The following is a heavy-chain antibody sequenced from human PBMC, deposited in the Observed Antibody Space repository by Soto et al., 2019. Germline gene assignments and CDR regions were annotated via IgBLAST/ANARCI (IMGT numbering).Heavy chain of an antibody. CDR2: ISSSSSYI. V-gene: IGHV3-21*01. Sequence: GGSLRLSCAASGFTFSSYSMNWVRQAPGKGLEWVSSISSSSSYIYYADSVKGRFTISRDNAKNSLYLQMNSLRAEDTAVYYCAREGIFGVVIRNWFDPWGQGTLVTVSS. CDR1: GFTFSSYS. CDR3: AREGIFGVVIRNWFDP. J-gene: IGHJ5*02. D-gene: IGHD3-3*02.